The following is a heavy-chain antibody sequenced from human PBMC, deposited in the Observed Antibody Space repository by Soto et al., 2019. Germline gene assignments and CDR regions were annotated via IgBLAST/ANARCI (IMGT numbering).Heavy chain of an antibody. CDR2: ISYDGSNK. D-gene: IGHD6-19*01. V-gene: IGHV3-30-3*01. CDR1: GFTFSSYA. J-gene: IGHJ3*02. Sequence: QVQLVESGGGVVQPGRSLRLSCAASGFTFSSYAMHWVRQAPGKGLEWVAVISYDGSNKYYADSVKGRFTISRDNSKNTLYLQMNSLRAEDKAVYYCARRQLKYSSGWYGAFDIWGQGTMVTVSS. CDR3: ARRQLKYSSGWYGAFDI.